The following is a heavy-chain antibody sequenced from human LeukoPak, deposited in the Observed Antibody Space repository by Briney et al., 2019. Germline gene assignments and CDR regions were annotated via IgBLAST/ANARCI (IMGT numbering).Heavy chain of an antibody. CDR2: IYYSGST. D-gene: IGHD3-10*01. Sequence: PSETLSLTCTVSGGSINSYYWGWIRQPPGKGLEWIGSIYYSGSTNYNPSLRSRVTISVDTSKNQFSLKLSSVTAADTAVYYCARLKWFGELWGFDYWGQGTLVTVSS. CDR3: ARLKWFGELWGFDY. V-gene: IGHV4-39*07. J-gene: IGHJ4*02. CDR1: GGSINSYY.